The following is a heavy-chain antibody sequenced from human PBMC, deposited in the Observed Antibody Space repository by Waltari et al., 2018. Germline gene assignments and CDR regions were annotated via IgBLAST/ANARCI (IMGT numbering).Heavy chain of an antibody. CDR3: ARTPAGRYYFDY. J-gene: IGHJ4*02. CDR2: IDWDDDK. Sequence: QVTLKESGPALVKPTQTLTLTCSFSGFSLSTNGMRMIWIRQPPGKALEWLARIDWDDDKFYSTSLQTRVTISKDTSKNQVVLTMTNMDPVDTATYYCARTPAGRYYFDYWGQGTLVTVSS. D-gene: IGHD6-13*01. V-gene: IGHV2-70*04. CDR1: GFSLSTNGMR.